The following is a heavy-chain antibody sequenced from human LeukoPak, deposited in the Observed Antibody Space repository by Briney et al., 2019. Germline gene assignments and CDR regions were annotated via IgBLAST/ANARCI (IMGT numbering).Heavy chain of an antibody. Sequence: PGGSLRLSCAASGFTFSSYAMSWVRQAPGKGLEWVSTVSGGGVTTYYAGSAKGRFTISRDNSKNTLYLQMNSLTAEDTAVYYCPKQSYASGWNPFDYWGQGILVTVSS. J-gene: IGHJ4*02. V-gene: IGHV3-23*01. CDR2: VSGGGVTT. D-gene: IGHD6-19*01. CDR1: GFTFSSYA. CDR3: PKQSYASGWNPFDY.